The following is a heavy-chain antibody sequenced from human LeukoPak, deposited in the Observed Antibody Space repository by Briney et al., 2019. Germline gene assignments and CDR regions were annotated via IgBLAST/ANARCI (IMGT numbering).Heavy chain of an antibody. V-gene: IGHV4-59*11. D-gene: IGHD3-22*01. CDR2: IYYSGST. CDR3: ARGGYYYDSSGYYYGSDAFDI. CDR1: GGPISSHY. J-gene: IGHJ3*02. Sequence: SETLSLTCTVSGGPISSHYWSWIRQPPGKGLEWIGYIYYSGSTNYNPSLKSRVTISVDTSKNQFSLKLSSVTAADTAVYYCARGGYYYDSSGYYYGSDAFDIWGQGTMVTVSS.